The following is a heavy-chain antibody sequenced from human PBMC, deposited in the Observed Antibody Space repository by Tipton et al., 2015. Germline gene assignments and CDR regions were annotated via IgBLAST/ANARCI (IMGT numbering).Heavy chain of an antibody. CDR1: GDSMSRYF. V-gene: IGHV4-59*01. Sequence: TLSLTCSVSGDSMSRYFWHWVRQSPGKGLEWLGCVYFSGNTYHNPSLKSRITISLNTSKNQFSLKMSSVTAADTAVYFCARDLEHGMDVWGQGTTVTVSS. CDR2: VYFSGNT. CDR3: ARDLEHGMDV. J-gene: IGHJ6*02.